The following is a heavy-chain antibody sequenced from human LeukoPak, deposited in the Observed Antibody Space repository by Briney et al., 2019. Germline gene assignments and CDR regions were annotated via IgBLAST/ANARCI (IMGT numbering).Heavy chain of an antibody. CDR1: GFTFSSYE. CDR2: IRSSGSTI. V-gene: IGHV3-48*03. J-gene: IGHJ6*03. CDR3: ASLHHYYYYMDV. Sequence: GGSLRLSCAASGFTFSSYEMNWVRQAPGKGLEWVSYIRSSGSTIYYADSVKGRFTISRDNAKNSLYLHMNSLRADDTAVYYCASLHHYYYYMDVWGKGTTVTVSS.